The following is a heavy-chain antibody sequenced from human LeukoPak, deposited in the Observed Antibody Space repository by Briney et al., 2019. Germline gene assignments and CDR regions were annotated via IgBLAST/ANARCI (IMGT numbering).Heavy chain of an antibody. J-gene: IGHJ5*02. CDR3: ARGLDFVLSFDP. V-gene: IGHV3-74*01. D-gene: IGHD6-6*01. CDR1: GFTFSNYL. CDR2: IRIDGTTT. Sequence: GGSLRLSCAASGFTFSNYLMHWVRQVPGKGLVWVSRIRIDGTTTNYADSVNGRFTISRDNAKNTLYLQMNSLRIEDTSVYFCARGLDFVLSFDPWGQGTLVTVSS.